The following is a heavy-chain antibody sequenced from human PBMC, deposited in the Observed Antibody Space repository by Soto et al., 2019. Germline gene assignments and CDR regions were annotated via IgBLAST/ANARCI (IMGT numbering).Heavy chain of an antibody. J-gene: IGHJ4*02. Sequence: QVQLVESGGGVVQPGRSLRLSCAASGFTFSPYTMHWVRQTPGKGLEWVAVISYDGSDQYYADSVRGRFTISRDNSKNTLFLQMNSLRAEDTALYYCARGGGFCGADCYKGGTDYWGQGTLVTVSS. D-gene: IGHD2-21*02. V-gene: IGHV3-30-3*01. CDR3: ARGGGFCGADCYKGGTDY. CDR2: ISYDGSDQ. CDR1: GFTFSPYT.